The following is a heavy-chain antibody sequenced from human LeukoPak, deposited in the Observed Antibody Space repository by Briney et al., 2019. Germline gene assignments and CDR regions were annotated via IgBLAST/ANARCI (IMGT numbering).Heavy chain of an antibody. CDR1: GYTFTSYG. Sequence: GGSVKVSCKASGYTFTSYGISWVRQAPGQGLEWMGWISAYNGNTNYAQKLQGRVTMTTDTSTSTAYMELRSLRSDDTAVYYCARDMAPGYSYGYLDWGQGTLVTVSS. CDR2: ISAYNGNT. D-gene: IGHD5-18*01. CDR3: ARDMAPGYSYGYLD. V-gene: IGHV1-18*01. J-gene: IGHJ4*02.